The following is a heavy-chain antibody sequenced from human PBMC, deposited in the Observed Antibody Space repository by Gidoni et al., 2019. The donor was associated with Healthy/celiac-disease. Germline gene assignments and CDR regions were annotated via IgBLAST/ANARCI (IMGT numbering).Heavy chain of an antibody. J-gene: IGHJ3*02. CDR3: ARDGDFWSGKGRSGAFDI. CDR1: GFTFSSYS. D-gene: IGHD3-3*01. V-gene: IGHV3-48*01. Sequence: EVQLVESGGGLVQPGWSLRLSCAASGFTFSSYSMNWFRQAPGTGLEWVAYISSSSSTIYYADSVKGRFTSSRDNAKNSLYMQMNSLRAEDTAVDYCARDGDFWSGKGRSGAFDIWGQGTMVTVSS. CDR2: ISSSSSTI.